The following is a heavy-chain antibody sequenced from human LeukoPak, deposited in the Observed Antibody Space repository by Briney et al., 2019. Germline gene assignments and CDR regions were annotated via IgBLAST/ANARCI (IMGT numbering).Heavy chain of an antibody. D-gene: IGHD3-9*01. CDR3: ARGGDILTGYSDPFDY. J-gene: IGHJ4*02. CDR2: IYYSGST. CDR1: GGSISSHY. Sequence: SETLSLTCTVSGGSISSHYWSWIRQPPGKGLEWIGYIYYSGSTNYNPSLKSRVTISVDTSKNQFSLKLSSVTAADTAVYYCARGGDILTGYSDPFDYWGQGTLVTVSS. V-gene: IGHV4-59*11.